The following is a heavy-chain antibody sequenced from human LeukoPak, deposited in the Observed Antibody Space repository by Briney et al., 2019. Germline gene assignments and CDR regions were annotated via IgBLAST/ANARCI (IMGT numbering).Heavy chain of an antibody. CDR2: ISIRMSK. CDR1: GFTFSSYS. D-gene: IGHD6-6*01. Sequence: GGSLRLSCAASGFTFSSYSMHWVRQAPGKGLEWVSSISIRMSKNYADSVKGRFTISRDNAKNSPDLQMDSLRDEDTAVYYCARDSRSIAVSKGGLDYWGQGTLVTVSS. J-gene: IGHJ4*02. CDR3: ARDSRSIAVSKGGLDY. V-gene: IGHV3-21*01.